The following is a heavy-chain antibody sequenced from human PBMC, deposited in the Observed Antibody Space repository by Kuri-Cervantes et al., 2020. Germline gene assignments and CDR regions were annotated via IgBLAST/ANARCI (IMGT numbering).Heavy chain of an antibody. D-gene: IGHD3-10*01. J-gene: IGHJ4*02. CDR2: ISGSGGST. V-gene: IGHV3-23*01. CDR1: GFTFSSYG. Sequence: GESLKISCAASGFTFSSYGMSWVRQASGKGLECVSTISGSGGSTYYAYSVKGRVTITRDNSKNTMYLQMNSLRVEDTAVYHCAKSMGPYGSGSYSDYWGQGILVTVSS. CDR3: AKSMGPYGSGSYSDY.